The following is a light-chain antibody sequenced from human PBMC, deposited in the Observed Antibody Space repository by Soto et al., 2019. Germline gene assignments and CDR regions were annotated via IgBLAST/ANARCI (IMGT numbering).Light chain of an antibody. CDR2: EDN. Sequence: QSALTQPASVSGSPGQSITISCTGASSDVGSYDLVSWYQQHPGKAPKVVIYEDNKRPSGISDHFSGSKSGNTASLTISGLQAEDEADYYCCSYAGSSTLVFCGGTKLTVL. J-gene: IGLJ3*02. V-gene: IGLV2-23*01. CDR3: CSYAGSSTLV. CDR1: SSDVGSYDL.